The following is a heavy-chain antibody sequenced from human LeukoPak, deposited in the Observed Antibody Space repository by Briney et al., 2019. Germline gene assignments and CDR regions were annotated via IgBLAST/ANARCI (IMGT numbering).Heavy chain of an antibody. CDR3: AKEGYYYDSSGYQYDY. Sequence: GGTLRLSCAASGFTFSSYGMSWVRQAPGKGLEWVSAISGSGGSTYYADSVKGRFTISRDNSKNTLYLQMNSLRAEDTAVYYCAKEGYYYDSSGYQYDYWGQGTLVTVSS. CDR2: ISGSGGST. V-gene: IGHV3-23*01. CDR1: GFTFSSYG. D-gene: IGHD3-22*01. J-gene: IGHJ4*02.